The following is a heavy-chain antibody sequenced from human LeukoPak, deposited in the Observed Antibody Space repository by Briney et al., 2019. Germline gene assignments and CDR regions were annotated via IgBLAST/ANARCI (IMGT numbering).Heavy chain of an antibody. CDR3: ARGYDSNLDYYYYMDV. Sequence: GGSLRLSCVISGFTFSMYGMHWVRQAPGKGLEWVAVISPDGSGKNYVDSVEGRFTISRDNSKNTLYVQMDSLRAEDTAVYFCARGYDSNLDYYYYMDVWGKGTTVTVSS. V-gene: IGHV3-30*03. D-gene: IGHD3-16*01. J-gene: IGHJ6*03. CDR2: ISPDGSGK. CDR1: GFTFSMYG.